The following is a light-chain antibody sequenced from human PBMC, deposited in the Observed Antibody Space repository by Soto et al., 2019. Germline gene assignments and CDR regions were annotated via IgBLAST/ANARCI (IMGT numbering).Light chain of an antibody. V-gene: IGKV3-20*01. J-gene: IGKJ1*01. CDR3: QQYGSSPRT. CDR2: GAS. CDR1: QSVSSSY. Sequence: EIVLTQSPGTLSLSPGERATLSCRASQSVSSSYLAWYQQKPGQAPRLLIYGASSRATGIPGRFSGSGSGTDFTLTISRLEPEAFAVYYCQQYGSSPRTFGQGTKVEIK.